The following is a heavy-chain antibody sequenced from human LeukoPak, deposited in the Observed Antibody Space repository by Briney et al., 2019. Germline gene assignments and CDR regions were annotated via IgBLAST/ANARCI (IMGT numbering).Heavy chain of an antibody. V-gene: IGHV4-39*07. D-gene: IGHD3-22*01. J-gene: IGHJ6*03. CDR2: IYYSGNT. Sequence: SETLSLTCTVSGGSISNYYWGWIRQAPGKGLEWIGSIYYSGNTYYNSSLKSRVTISLDTSKNQFSLNLFSVTAADTAMYYCTRGSIAYYYMDVWGKGTKVTISS. CDR3: TRGSIAYYYMDV. CDR1: GGSISNYY.